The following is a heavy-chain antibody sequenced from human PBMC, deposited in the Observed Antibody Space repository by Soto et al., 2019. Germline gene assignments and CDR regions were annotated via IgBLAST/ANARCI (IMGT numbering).Heavy chain of an antibody. CDR3: ARGVLY. Sequence: QVQLQESGPGLVKPSQTLSLTCTVSGGSISSGGYFWIWIRQPQGKGLEWIGNIFYSGTTYYNPSLKSRVTISVDTSKNQFSLKLTSVTAADTAVYFCARGVLYWGQGTLVTVSS. J-gene: IGHJ4*02. V-gene: IGHV4-31*03. D-gene: IGHD1-1*01. CDR2: IFYSGTT. CDR1: GGSISSGGYF.